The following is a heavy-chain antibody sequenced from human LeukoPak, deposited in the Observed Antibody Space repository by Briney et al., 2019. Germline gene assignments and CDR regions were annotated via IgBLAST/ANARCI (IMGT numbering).Heavy chain of an antibody. Sequence: GGSLRLSCAASGFTFSSYGMHWVRQAPGKGLEWVAVILYDGINKYYVDSVKGRFTISRDNAKNSLYLQMNSLRVEDTAVYYCARRIVEQQLAYWFDPWGQGTLVTVSS. V-gene: IGHV3-33*01. D-gene: IGHD6-13*01. CDR1: GFTFSSYG. CDR3: ARRIVEQQLAYWFDP. CDR2: ILYDGINK. J-gene: IGHJ5*02.